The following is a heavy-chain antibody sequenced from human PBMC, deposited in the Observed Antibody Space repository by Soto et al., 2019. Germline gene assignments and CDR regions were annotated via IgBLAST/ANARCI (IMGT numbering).Heavy chain of an antibody. V-gene: IGHV1-18*01. CDR1: GYTFTSYG. Sequence: QVQLVQSGAEVKKPGASAKVSCKASGYTFTSYGISWVRQAPGQGLEWMGWISAYNGNTNYAQKLQGRVTMTTDTSTSTAYMELRSLRSDDTAVYYCARDERYFDWLLPAPDYWGQGTLVTVSS. J-gene: IGHJ4*02. D-gene: IGHD3-9*01. CDR2: ISAYNGNT. CDR3: ARDERYFDWLLPAPDY.